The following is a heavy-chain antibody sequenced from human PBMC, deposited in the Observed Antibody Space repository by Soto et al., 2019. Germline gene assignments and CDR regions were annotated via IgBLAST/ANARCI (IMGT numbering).Heavy chain of an antibody. D-gene: IGHD4-4*01. J-gene: IGHJ4*02. CDR2: ISPILNAP. CDR3: ASRYCVYTNCYASNSNYYADY. CDR1: GGAFSSYA. Sequence: QVQLVQSGAEVKKRGSSVKISCKASGGAFSSYAIGWVRQAPGHGLEWMGGISPILNAPYYAQRFQGRLTITADVSTSTAYMELSSLRSEDTAKYYCASRYCVYTNCYASNSNYYADYWGQGTLVTVSS. V-gene: IGHV1-69*12.